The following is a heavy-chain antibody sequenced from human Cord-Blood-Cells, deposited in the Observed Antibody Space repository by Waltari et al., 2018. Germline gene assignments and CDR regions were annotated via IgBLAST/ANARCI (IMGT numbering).Heavy chain of an antibody. V-gene: IGHV1-69*12. CDR2: IIPIFGTA. Sequence: QVQLVQSGAEVKKPGSSVKVPCKASGGTFSSYSISWVRQAPGQGLEWMGGIIPIFGTANYAQKFQGRVTITADESTSTAYMELSSLRSEDTAVYYCVGYCTNGVCPFDYWGQGTLVTVSS. CDR3: VGYCTNGVCPFDY. CDR1: GGTFSSYS. J-gene: IGHJ4*02. D-gene: IGHD2-8*01.